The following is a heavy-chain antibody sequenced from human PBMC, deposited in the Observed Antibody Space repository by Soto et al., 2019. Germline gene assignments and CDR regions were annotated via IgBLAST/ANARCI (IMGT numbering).Heavy chain of an antibody. Sequence: EVQLVESGGALVQPGGSLRLSCTASGFTFDDYAIHWVRQAPGKGLEWISGISWNGDATGYADSEKGRFTISRDNAKSSLYLQMNSLRTEDTAMYFCANLPLYGSGFDCWGQGTLVTVAS. CDR3: ANLPLYGSGFDC. V-gene: IGHV3-9*01. CDR2: ISWNGDAT. D-gene: IGHD3-10*01. J-gene: IGHJ4*02. CDR1: GFTFDDYA.